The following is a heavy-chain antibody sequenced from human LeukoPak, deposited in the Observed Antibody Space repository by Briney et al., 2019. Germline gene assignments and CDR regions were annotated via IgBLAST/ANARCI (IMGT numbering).Heavy chain of an antibody. CDR1: GFTFSSYS. D-gene: IGHD1-1*01. CDR2: IPSSGSNI. CDR3: ARDHFYTTTNWFDP. J-gene: IGHJ5*02. Sequence: PGGSLRLSCAASGFTFSSYSMNCVRQAPWKGLEWVSSIPSSGSNIYYAESVKGRFTISIDNAKNSLYLQMNSLRAEATAVYYCARDHFYTTTNWFDPWGQGTLVTVSS. V-gene: IGHV3-21*01.